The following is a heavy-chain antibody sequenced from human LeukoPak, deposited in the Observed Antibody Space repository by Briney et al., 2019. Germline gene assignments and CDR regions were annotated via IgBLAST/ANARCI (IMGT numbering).Heavy chain of an antibody. CDR3: AKDRRFSEWFPLQDMDV. Sequence: PGGSLRLSCAASGFTFSSYGMHWVRQAPGKGLEWVAVISYDGSNKYYADSVKGRFTISRDNSKNTLYLQMNSLRGEDTAVYYCAKDRRFSEWFPLQDMDVWGKGTTVTVSS. CDR1: GFTFSSYG. CDR2: ISYDGSNK. J-gene: IGHJ6*03. D-gene: IGHD3-3*01. V-gene: IGHV3-30*18.